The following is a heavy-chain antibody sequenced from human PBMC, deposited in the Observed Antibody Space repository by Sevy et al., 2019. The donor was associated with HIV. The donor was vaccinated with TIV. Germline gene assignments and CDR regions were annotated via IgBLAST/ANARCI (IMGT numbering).Heavy chain of an antibody. CDR1: GFTFSSYS. CDR3: ARDVYSSGWPPALDY. J-gene: IGHJ4*02. CDR2: ISSSSSTI. D-gene: IGHD6-19*01. V-gene: IGHV3-48*02. Sequence: GGSLRLSCAASGFTFSSYSMSWVRQAPGKGLEWVSYISSSSSTIYYADSVKGRFTISRDNAKNSLYLQMNSLRDEDTAVYYCARDVYSSGWPPALDYWGQGTLVTVSS.